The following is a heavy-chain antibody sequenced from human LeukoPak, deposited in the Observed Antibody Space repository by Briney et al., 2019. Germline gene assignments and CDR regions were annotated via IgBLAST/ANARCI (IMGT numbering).Heavy chain of an antibody. CDR1: GYTFTSYY. CDR3: ARATGPRASFDY. Sequence: ASVKVSCKASGYTFTSYYMHWVRQAPGQGLEWVGIINPSGGSTSYAQKFQGRVPMTKDTSTSTVYMELSSLRSEDTAVYYCARATGPRASFDYWGQGTLVTVSS. V-gene: IGHV1-46*01. J-gene: IGHJ4*02. CDR2: INPSGGST.